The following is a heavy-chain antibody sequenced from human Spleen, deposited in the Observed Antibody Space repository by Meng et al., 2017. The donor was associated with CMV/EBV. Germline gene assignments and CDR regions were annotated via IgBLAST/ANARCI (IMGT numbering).Heavy chain of an antibody. V-gene: IGHV3-30*02. CDR2: IRFDGSKI. J-gene: IGHJ4*02. Sequence: GGSLRLSCAASGFTFSSYDMHWVRQAPGKGLEWVAFIRFDGSKIHYADSVKGRFTISRDNSKNTLSLQMASLRGEDTAVYYCARLTGNYGYWGQGTLVTVS. CDR3: ARLTGNYGY. CDR1: GFTFSSYD. D-gene: IGHD1-7*01.